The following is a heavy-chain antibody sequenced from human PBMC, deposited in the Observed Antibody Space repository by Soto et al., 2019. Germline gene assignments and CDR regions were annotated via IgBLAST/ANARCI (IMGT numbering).Heavy chain of an antibody. J-gene: IGHJ6*02. CDR3: ARVGGYCSGGSCYSFYYGMDV. CDR2: ISYDGSNK. D-gene: IGHD2-15*01. Sequence: GGSLRLSCAASGFTFSSYAMHWVRQAPGKGLEWVAVISYDGSNKYYADSVKGRFTISRDTSKNTLYLQMNRLRAEDTAVYYCARVGGYCSGGSCYSFYYGMDVWGQGTTVTVSS. V-gene: IGHV3-30-3*01. CDR1: GFTFSSYA.